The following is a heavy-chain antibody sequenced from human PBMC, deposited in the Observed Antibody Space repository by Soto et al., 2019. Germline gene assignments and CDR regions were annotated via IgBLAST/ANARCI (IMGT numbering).Heavy chain of an antibody. CDR2: LIVILGKT. CDR3: ASGYYDSSGNLIDY. V-gene: IGHV1-69*01. D-gene: IGHD3-22*01. CDR1: GGSFSSYA. Sequence: QVQLVQSGAEVRKPGSSVKVSCQSFGGSFSSYAFSWVRQAPGQGLEWMGGLIVILGKTNYAQKFKGSVTFTADESTSTAYMEVSSLESEDTAIYYCASGYYDSSGNLIDYWGQGTQVTVA. J-gene: IGHJ4*02.